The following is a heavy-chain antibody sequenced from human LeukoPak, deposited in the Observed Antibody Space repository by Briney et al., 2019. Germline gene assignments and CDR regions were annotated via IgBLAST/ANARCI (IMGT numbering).Heavy chain of an antibody. CDR3: ARDLDPRGAFDI. D-gene: IGHD1-1*01. CDR2: ISYDGSNK. J-gene: IGHJ3*02. V-gene: IGHV3-30*03. CDR1: GFTFSSYW. Sequence: GGSLRLSCAASGFTFSSYWMSWVRQAPGKGLEWVAVISYDGSNKYYADSVKGRFTISRDNSKNTLYLQMNSLRAEDTAVYYCARDLDPRGAFDIWGQGTMVTVSS.